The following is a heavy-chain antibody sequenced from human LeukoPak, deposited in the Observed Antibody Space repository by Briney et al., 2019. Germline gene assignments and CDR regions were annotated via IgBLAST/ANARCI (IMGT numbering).Heavy chain of an antibody. CDR3: ATDYDSKSCGAFDT. CDR2: ISAYNGNT. D-gene: IGHD3-22*01. Sequence: ASVKVSCKVSGFAFDTYDIHWVRQAPGKGLEWTGWISAYNGNTSHAQRFEGRVSMPIDRSTSTAYLELGSLRSDDTAMYYCATDYDSKSCGAFDTWGQGTMVIVSS. CDR1: GFAFDTYD. V-gene: IGHV1-18*01. J-gene: IGHJ3*02.